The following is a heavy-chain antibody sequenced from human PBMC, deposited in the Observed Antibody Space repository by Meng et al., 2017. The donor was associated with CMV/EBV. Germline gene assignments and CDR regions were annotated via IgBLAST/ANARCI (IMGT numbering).Heavy chain of an antibody. V-gene: IGHV4-39*07. CDR1: GGSISSSSYY. CDR2: IYYSGST. CDR3: ARDNTVVKGIDY. J-gene: IGHJ4*02. Sequence: SETLSLTCTASGGSISSSSYYWGWIRQPPGKGLEWIGSIYYSGSTYYNPSLKSRVTISVDTSKNQFSLKLSSVTAADTAVYYCARDNTVVKGIDYWGQGTLVTVSS. D-gene: IGHD4-23*01.